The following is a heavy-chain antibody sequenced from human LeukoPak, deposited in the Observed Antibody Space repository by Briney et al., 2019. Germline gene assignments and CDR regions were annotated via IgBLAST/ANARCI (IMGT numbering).Heavy chain of an antibody. CDR3: ARGRDGSHPLYYYYYMDV. Sequence: SSETLSLTCTVSGGSISSYYWSWIRQPPGKGLEWIGYIYYSGSTNYNPSLKSRVTISVDTSKNQFSLKLSSVTAADTAVYYCARGRDGSHPLYYYYYMDVWGKGTTVTISS. D-gene: IGHD5-24*01. CDR1: GGSISSYY. J-gene: IGHJ6*03. CDR2: IYYSGST. V-gene: IGHV4-59*01.